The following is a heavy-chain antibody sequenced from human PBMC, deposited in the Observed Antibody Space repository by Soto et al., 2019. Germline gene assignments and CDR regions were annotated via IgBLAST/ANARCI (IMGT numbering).Heavy chain of an antibody. D-gene: IGHD6-13*01. CDR3: ARDLGIAAAGTLTWFDP. CDR2: IYYSGST. CDR1: GGSISSYY. V-gene: IGHV4-59*12. Sequence: SETLSLTCTVSGGSISSYYWSWIRQPPGKGLEWIGYIYYSGSTNYNPSLKSRVTISVDTSKNQFSLKLSSVTAADTAVYFCARDLGIAAAGTLTWFDPWGQGTLVTVSS. J-gene: IGHJ5*02.